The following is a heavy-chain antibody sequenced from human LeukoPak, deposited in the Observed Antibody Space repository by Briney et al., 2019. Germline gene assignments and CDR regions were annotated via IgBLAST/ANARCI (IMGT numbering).Heavy chain of an antibody. J-gene: IGHJ4*02. D-gene: IGHD3-22*01. CDR2: TYYRSKWYN. CDR3: ARGPWSSYYDSSGYVPFDY. V-gene: IGHV6-1*01. CDR1: GDSVSSNSAA. Sequence: SQTLSPTCAISGDSVSSNSAAWNWIRQSPSRGLEWLGRTYYRSKWYNDYAVSVKSRITINPDTSKNQFSLQLNSVTPEDTAVYYCARGPWSSYYDSSGYVPFDYWGQGTLVTVSS.